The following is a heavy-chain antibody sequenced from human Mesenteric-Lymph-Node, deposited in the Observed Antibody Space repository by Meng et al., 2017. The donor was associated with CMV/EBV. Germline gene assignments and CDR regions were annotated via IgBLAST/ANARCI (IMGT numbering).Heavy chain of an antibody. CDR1: GFTFSSYA. V-gene: IGHV3-30-3*01. Sequence: GESLKISCAASGFTFSSYAMHWVRQAPGKGLEWVAVISYDGSNKYYADSVKGRFTISRDNSKNTLYLQMNSLRAEDTAVYYCARDRGVFFYYYGMDVWGQGTTVTVSS. J-gene: IGHJ6*02. CDR2: ISYDGSNK. CDR3: ARDRGVFFYYYGMDV. D-gene: IGHD3-3*01.